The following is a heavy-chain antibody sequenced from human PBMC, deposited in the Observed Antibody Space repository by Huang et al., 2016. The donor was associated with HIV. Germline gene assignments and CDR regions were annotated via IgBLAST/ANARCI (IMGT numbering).Heavy chain of an antibody. CDR1: GDSFTSLP. D-gene: IGHD3-22*01. CDR2: LVPMLVCA. J-gene: IGHJ4*02. Sequence: QVHLVQSGAEVKKPGSSVKVSCKASGDSFTSLPINWVRQAPGQGREGWGGLVPMLVCATEAEKCRGRVTISADESTSTSYMELSRLRSDDTAMYYCATSTPMLGESGGWSGKVVITENVPYVDWGQGTLVTVSS. CDR3: ATSTPMLGESGGWSGKVVITENVPYVD. V-gene: IGHV1-69*01.